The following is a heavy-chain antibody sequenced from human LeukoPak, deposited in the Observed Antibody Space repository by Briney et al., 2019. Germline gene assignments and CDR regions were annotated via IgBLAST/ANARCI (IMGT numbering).Heavy chain of an antibody. D-gene: IGHD5-24*01. J-gene: IGHJ4*02. CDR1: GYTFTIYG. CDR2: ISVYNVDT. V-gene: IGHV1-18*01. Sequence: GASVTVSCTASGYTFTIYGISWVRQAPGQGLEWMGWISVYNVDTNYAQNLQGRVTMTTDTSTITAYMELRSLRSDDTAVYYCARVSGRDGYNPFDYWGQGTLVTVSS. CDR3: ARVSGRDGYNPFDY.